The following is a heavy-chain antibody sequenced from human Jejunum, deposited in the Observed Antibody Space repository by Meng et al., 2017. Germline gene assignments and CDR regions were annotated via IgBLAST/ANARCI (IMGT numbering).Heavy chain of an antibody. CDR1: GFSLSTTRVT. CDR3: SHMAYTTTWTNAFDF. Sequence: SGPTLVKPTQTITLTCAFSGFSLSTTRVTVAWIRQPPGKALEWLAIIYGDDDKRYNPSLRNRLTITKDTSKNQVVLTLTNVDPVDTATYYCSHMAYTTTWTNAFDFWGQGTLVTVSS. J-gene: IGHJ3*01. D-gene: IGHD2-2*02. CDR2: IYGDDDK. V-gene: IGHV2-5*02.